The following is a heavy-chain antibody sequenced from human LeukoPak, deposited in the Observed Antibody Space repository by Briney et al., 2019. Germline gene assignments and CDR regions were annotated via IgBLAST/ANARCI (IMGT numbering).Heavy chain of an antibody. J-gene: IGHJ4*02. V-gene: IGHV4-59*08. CDR1: GGSISSYY. D-gene: IGHD6-13*01. Sequence: PSETLSLTCTVSGGSISSYYWSWIRQPPGKGLEWIGYIYYSGSTNYNPSLKSRVTISVDTSKNQFSLKLSSVTAADTAVYYCASLAAAGTTLFDYWGQGTLVTVSS. CDR2: IYYSGST. CDR3: ASLAAAGTTLFDY.